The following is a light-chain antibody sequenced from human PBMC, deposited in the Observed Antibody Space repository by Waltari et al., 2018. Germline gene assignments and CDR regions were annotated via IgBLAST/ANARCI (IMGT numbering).Light chain of an antibody. J-gene: IGKJ1*01. Sequence: AIQMTQSPSSLSAFVGDRVTITCRATQAIGNELAWYQQRPGEAPKVLIYAASRLQNGVPSRFSGSGSGTYFTLTISSLHPEDFATYYCLQDKNYPRTFGQGTKVKV. V-gene: IGKV1-6*02. CDR2: AAS. CDR1: QAIGNE. CDR3: LQDKNYPRT.